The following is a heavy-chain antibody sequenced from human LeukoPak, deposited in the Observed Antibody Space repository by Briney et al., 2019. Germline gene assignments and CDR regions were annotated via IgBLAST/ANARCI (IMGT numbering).Heavy chain of an antibody. J-gene: IGHJ4*02. Sequence: ASVKVSCTAFGYSLTNYYVHWVRQAPGQGLEWMGEINPSGGSTSYAQKFQGRITVTRNTYTNTVYMDLSSLRSEDTATYYCARGAPTTRIGAGRFDYWGQGSLLTVAS. V-gene: IGHV1-46*01. D-gene: IGHD5-12*01. CDR1: GYSLTNYY. CDR3: ARGAPTTRIGAGRFDY. CDR2: INPSGGST.